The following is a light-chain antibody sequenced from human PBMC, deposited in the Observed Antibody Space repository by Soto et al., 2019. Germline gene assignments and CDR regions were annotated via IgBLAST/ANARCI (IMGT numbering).Light chain of an antibody. Sequence: EIVLTQSPATLSLSPGERATLSCRASQSVSSYLAWYQQKPGQAPRLLIYDASNRGTGIPARFSGSASGTDFTLTISSLEPEDFAVYYCQQRSNWPPLTFGGGTKVDLK. CDR1: QSVSSY. J-gene: IGKJ4*01. CDR3: QQRSNWPPLT. CDR2: DAS. V-gene: IGKV3-11*01.